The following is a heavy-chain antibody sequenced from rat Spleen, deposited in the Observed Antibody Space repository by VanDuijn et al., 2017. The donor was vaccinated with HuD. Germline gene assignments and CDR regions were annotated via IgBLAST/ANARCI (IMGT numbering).Heavy chain of an antibody. CDR2: ITYDGSST. Sequence: EVQLVESDGGLVQPGRSLKLSCAASGFTFSDYYMAWVRQAPTKGLEWVATITYDGSSTYYRDSVKGRFTISRANVKSTLYLQMDSLRSEDTATYYCVRPLYRDSYAHVPWFAYWGQGTLVTVSS. V-gene: IGHV5-29*01. CDR3: VRPLYRDSYAHVPWFAY. CDR1: GFTFSDYY. J-gene: IGHJ3*01. D-gene: IGHD1-12*01.